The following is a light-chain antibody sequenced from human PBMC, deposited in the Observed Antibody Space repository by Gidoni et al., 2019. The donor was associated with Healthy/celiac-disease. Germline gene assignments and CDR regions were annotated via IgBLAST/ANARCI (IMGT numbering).Light chain of an antibody. J-gene: IGKJ5*01. CDR3: QQYGSSPIT. V-gene: IGKV3D-20*01. Sequence: EIALTQSPVTLSLSPGDRATLSCGARQSVSSSYLAWYQQKPGLASRLPFYDASSRATGIPDRFSGSWSGTDFTLTISRLEPEDFAVYYCQQYGSSPITFGQGTRLEIK. CDR1: QSVSSSY. CDR2: DAS.